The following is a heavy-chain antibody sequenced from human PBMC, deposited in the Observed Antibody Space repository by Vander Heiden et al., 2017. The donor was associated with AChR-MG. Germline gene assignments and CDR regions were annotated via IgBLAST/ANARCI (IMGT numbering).Heavy chain of an antibody. V-gene: IGHV4-34*01. CDR3: ARGPWPPYCSGGSCYTTKYYYYMDV. D-gene: IGHD2-15*01. Sequence: QVQLQQWGAGLLKPSETLSLTCAVYGGSFSGYYWSWIRQPPGKGLEWIGEINHSGSTNYNPSLKSRVTISVDTSKNQFSLKLSSVTAADTAVYYCARGPWPPYCSGGSCYTTKYYYYMDVWGKGTTVTVSS. CDR2: INHSGST. J-gene: IGHJ6*03. CDR1: GGSFSGYY.